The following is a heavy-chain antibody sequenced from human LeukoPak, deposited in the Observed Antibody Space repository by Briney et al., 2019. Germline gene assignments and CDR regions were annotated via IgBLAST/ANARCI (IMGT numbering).Heavy chain of an antibody. J-gene: IGHJ6*03. CDR2: INPNSGGT. CDR1: GYTFSAYG. D-gene: IGHD6-13*01. Sequence: ASVKVSCKASGYTFSAYGISWVRQAPGQGLEWMGWINPNSGGTNYAQKFQGRVTMTRDTSISTAYMELSRLRSDDTAVYYCARSSGGGLGEQQLSYYYYYYMDVWGKGTTVTVSS. CDR3: ARSSGGGLGEQQLSYYYYYYMDV. V-gene: IGHV1-2*02.